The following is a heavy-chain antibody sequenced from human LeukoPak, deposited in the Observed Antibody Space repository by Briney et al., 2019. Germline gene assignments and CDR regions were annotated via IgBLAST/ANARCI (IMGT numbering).Heavy chain of an antibody. CDR3: ARGGVVVPAATPFDY. V-gene: IGHV1-69*05. CDR2: IIPIFGTA. Sequence: GASVKVSCKASGGTFSSYAISWVRQAPRQGLEWMGGIIPIFGTANYAQKFQGRVTITTDESTSTAYMELSSLRSEDTAVYYCARGGVVVPAATPFDYWGQGTLVTVSS. J-gene: IGHJ4*02. D-gene: IGHD2-2*01. CDR1: GGTFSSYA.